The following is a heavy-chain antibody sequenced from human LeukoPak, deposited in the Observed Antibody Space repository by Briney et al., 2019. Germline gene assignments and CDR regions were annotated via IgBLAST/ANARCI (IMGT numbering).Heavy chain of an antibody. CDR3: VRDHYIILGPAAGVFDI. J-gene: IGHJ3*02. Sequence: PGGSLRLSCAASGFTFSNYWMSWVRQAPGRGLEWVANIRQDGSEKLYVDSVKGRFTISRDHAKKSLYLQMDSLRAEDTAVYFCVRDHYIILGPAAGVFDIWGQGTMVAVSS. D-gene: IGHD2-2*01. V-gene: IGHV3-7*01. CDR1: GFTFSNYW. CDR2: IRQDGSEK.